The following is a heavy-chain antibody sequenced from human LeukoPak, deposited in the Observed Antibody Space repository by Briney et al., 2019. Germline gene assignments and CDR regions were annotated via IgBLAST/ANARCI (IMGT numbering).Heavy chain of an antibody. J-gene: IGHJ4*02. CDR2: ISWSSGII. CDR3: AKDNMGILAYFVDY. V-gene: IGHV3-9*01. D-gene: IGHD3-10*02. Sequence: HPGGSLRLSCAASGFTFDDYAMHWVRQTPGKGLEWVSGISWSSGIIGYADSVKGRFTISRDNAKNSLYLQMNSLRAEDTALYYCAKDNMGILAYFVDYWGQGTLVTVSS. CDR1: GFTFDDYA.